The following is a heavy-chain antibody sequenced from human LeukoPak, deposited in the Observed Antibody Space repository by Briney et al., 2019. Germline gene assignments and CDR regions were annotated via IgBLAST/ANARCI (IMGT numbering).Heavy chain of an antibody. CDR2: ISSHSSYL. CDR3: ARGPGYCSSTSCYTTGFDY. CDR1: GFTFSSFS. V-gene: IGHV3-21*01. Sequence: GGTLRLSCAASGFTFSSFSMHWVGQAPAEGLEWVSSISSHSSYLYYEDAGKARFTISRDNAKNSLYLQMNSLRAEDTAVYYCARGPGYCSSTSCYTTGFDYWGQGTLVTVSS. D-gene: IGHD2-2*02. J-gene: IGHJ4*02.